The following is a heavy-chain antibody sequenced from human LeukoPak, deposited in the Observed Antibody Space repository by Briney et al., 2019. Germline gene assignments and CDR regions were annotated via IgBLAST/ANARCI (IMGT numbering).Heavy chain of an antibody. D-gene: IGHD5-18*01. V-gene: IGHV3-23*01. J-gene: IGHJ4*02. Sequence: GGSLRLSCAASGFTFSSYAMSWVRQAPGKGLEWVSAISGSGGSTYYADSVKGRFTISRDNSKNTLYLQMNSLRAEDTAVYYCAKDIRMDTAMVTGVDYWGQGTLVTVSS. CDR1: GFTFSSYA. CDR2: ISGSGGST. CDR3: AKDIRMDTAMVTGVDY.